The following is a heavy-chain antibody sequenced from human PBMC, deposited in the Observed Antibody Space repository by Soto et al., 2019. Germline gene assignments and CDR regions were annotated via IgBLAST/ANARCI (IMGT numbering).Heavy chain of an antibody. D-gene: IGHD3-22*01. CDR1: GFTFSSYS. V-gene: IGHV3-21*04. Sequence: GGSLRLSCAASGFTFSSYSMNWVRQAPGKGLEWVSSISSSSSYIYYADSVKGRFTISRDNAKNSLYLQMNSLRAEDTAVYYCAKFPNRSLYDSGGYDGYWGQGSLVTVSS. CDR3: AKFPNRSLYDSGGYDGY. CDR2: ISSSSSYI. J-gene: IGHJ4*02.